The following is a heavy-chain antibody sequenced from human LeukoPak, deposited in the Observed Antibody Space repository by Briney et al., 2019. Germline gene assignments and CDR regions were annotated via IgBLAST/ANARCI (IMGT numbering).Heavy chain of an antibody. Sequence: SETLSLTCAVYGGSLSGYCWSWIRQPPGKGLEWIGEINHSGSTNYNPSLKSRVTISVDTSKNQFSLKLSSVTAADTAVYYCARDVGYSGYDGKGGFDYWGQGTLVAVSS. J-gene: IGHJ4*02. CDR1: GGSLSGYC. CDR2: INHSGST. D-gene: IGHD5-12*01. V-gene: IGHV4-34*01. CDR3: ARDVGYSGYDGKGGFDY.